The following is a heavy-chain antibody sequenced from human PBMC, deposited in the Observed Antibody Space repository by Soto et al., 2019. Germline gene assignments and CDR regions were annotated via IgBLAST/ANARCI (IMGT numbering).Heavy chain of an antibody. J-gene: IGHJ6*02. CDR2: IKSKTDGGTT. V-gene: IGHV3-15*01. CDR1: GFTFSNAW. Sequence: GGSLRLSCAASGFTFSNAWMSWVRQAPGKGLEWVGRIKSKTDGGTTDYAAPVKGRFTISRDDSKNTLYLQMNSLKTEDTAVYYCTTDNPYSSSWYDYYYYGMDVWGQGTTVTVSS. CDR3: TTDNPYSSSWYDYYYYGMDV. D-gene: IGHD6-13*01.